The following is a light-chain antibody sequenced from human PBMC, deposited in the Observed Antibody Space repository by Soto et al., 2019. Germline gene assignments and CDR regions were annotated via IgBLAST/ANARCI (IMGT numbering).Light chain of an antibody. V-gene: IGLV4-69*01. J-gene: IGLJ2*01. Sequence: QPVLTQSPSASASLGASVKLTCTLSSGHSSYAIAWHQQQPEKGPRHLMRLNSDGSHANGVGIPDRFSGSSSGAERFLTISSLQSEDEADYYCQTWGTGTVVFGGGTKLTVL. CDR1: SGHSSYA. CDR2: LNSDGSH. CDR3: QTWGTGTVV.